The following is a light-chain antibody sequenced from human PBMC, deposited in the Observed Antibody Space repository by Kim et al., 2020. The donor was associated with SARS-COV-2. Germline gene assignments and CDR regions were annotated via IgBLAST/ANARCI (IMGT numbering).Light chain of an antibody. CDR2: TNH. CDR1: SSNIGFNS. CDR3: SAWDDSLKGYV. V-gene: IGLV1-44*01. J-gene: IGLJ1*01. Sequence: QSVLTQPPSASGTPGQRVTMSCSGSSSNIGFNSVNWYQQQVPGKAPKVVIHTNHQRPAGVPDRFSGSKSGTSASLAISGLQSEDEGDYYCSAWDDSLKGYVFGTGTKVTVL.